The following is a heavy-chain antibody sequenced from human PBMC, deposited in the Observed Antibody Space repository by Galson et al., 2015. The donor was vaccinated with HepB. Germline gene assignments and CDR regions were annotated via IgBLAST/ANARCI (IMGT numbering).Heavy chain of an antibody. CDR3: TRDLCSDGDCYFDY. Sequence: SLRLSCAGSGFTFRDYGMNWIRQAPGKGLEWTGFIRSKTYGETAEYAASVKGRFSISRDDSKSIAYLQMNALTTEDTAVYYCTRDLCSDGDCYFDYWGQGTLVTVSS. D-gene: IGHD2-15*01. CDR1: GFTFRDYG. CDR2: IRSKTYGETA. V-gene: IGHV3-49*03. J-gene: IGHJ4*02.